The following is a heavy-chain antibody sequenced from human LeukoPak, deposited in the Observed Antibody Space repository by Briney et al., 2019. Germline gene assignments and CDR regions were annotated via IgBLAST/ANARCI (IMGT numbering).Heavy chain of an antibody. CDR2: IYHSGST. J-gene: IGHJ3*02. CDR3: ARAFPFDDYGDPDAFDI. D-gene: IGHD4-17*01. CDR1: GGSISSGGYS. Sequence: SETLSLTCAVSGGSISSGGYSWSWIRQPPGKGLEWIGNIYHSGSTYYNPSLKSRVTISVDRSKNQFSLKLSSVTAADTAVYFCARAFPFDDYGDPDAFDIWGQGTMVTVSS. V-gene: IGHV4-30-2*01.